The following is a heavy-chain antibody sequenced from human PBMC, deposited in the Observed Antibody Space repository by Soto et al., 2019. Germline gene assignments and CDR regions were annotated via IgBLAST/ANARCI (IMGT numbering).Heavy chain of an antibody. CDR1: GFTFSSYW. V-gene: IGHV3-7*01. D-gene: IGHD2-15*01. Sequence: GGSLRLSCAASGFTFSSYWMGWVRQAPGKGLEWVANIKQDGSEKYYVDSVKGRFTISRDNAKNSLYLQMNSLRAEDTAVYYCARAEVAATDVVAYWGQGTLVTVSS. J-gene: IGHJ4*02. CDR2: IKQDGSEK. CDR3: ARAEVAATDVVAY.